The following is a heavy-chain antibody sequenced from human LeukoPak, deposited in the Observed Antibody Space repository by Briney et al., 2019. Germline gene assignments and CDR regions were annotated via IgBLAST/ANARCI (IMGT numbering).Heavy chain of an antibody. J-gene: IGHJ4*02. V-gene: IGHV3-15*01. D-gene: IGHD2-2*01. CDR3: ARAFCSNTNCYQGPFDF. CDR2: IKNKTNGVPP. CDR1: GFTFSSAW. Sequence: PGGSLRLFCAASGFTFSSAWMTWVRQAPGKGLECVGHIKNKTNGVPPDYAAPEKGRFIISNDASKTTLYLQMSSLRTEDTAVYYCARAFCSNTNCYQGPFDFWGQGTLVTVSS.